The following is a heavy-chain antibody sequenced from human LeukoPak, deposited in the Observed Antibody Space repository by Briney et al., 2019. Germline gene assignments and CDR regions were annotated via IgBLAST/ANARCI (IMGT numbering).Heavy chain of an antibody. CDR1: GFTFSNYA. CDR3: AKRLSFGVAIGDFDY. CDR2: ISGSGDST. J-gene: IGHJ4*02. Sequence: WGSLRRSCAASGFTFSNYAMRWVRQAPGKGLEGISAISGSGDSTYYADSGKGRFTSSRASSMETLYLQMNSLRAEDTATYFCAKRLSFGVAIGDFDYWGQGTLVTVSS. V-gene: IGHV3-23*01. D-gene: IGHD3-3*01.